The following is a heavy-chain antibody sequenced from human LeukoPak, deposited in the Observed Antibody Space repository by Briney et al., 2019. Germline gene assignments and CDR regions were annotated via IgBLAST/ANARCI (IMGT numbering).Heavy chain of an antibody. V-gene: IGHV3-66*01. Sequence: GGSLRLSCAASGFTVSSNYMSWVRQAPGEGLEWVPVIYSGGNTYYADSVKGRFTISRDNSKNTLYLQMNSLRAEDTAVYYCARDSSGWYYFDYWGQGTLVTVSS. CDR1: GFTVSSNY. CDR2: IYSGGNT. J-gene: IGHJ4*02. D-gene: IGHD6-19*01. CDR3: ARDSSGWYYFDY.